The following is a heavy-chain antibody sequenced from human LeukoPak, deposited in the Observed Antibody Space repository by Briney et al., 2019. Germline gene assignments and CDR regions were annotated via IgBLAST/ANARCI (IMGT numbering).Heavy chain of an antibody. CDR3: TTALAAAGTDPTPTTYYYYGMYV. CDR1: GFTFSNAW. D-gene: IGHD6-13*01. J-gene: IGHJ6*04. V-gene: IGHV3-15*01. CDR2: IKSEAGGRTK. Sequence: GGSLRLSCAASGFTFSNAWMSWVRQAPGKGLEWVGRIKSEAGGRTKDYAAPVKGRFTISRDDSKNTLYLQMNSLKTEDTAVYYCTTALAAAGTDPTPTTYYYYGMYVRGKGTTVSVSS.